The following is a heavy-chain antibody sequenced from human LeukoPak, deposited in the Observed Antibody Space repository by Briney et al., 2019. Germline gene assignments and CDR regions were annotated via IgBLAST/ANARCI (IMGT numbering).Heavy chain of an antibody. CDR3: ARVVSSWYFDY. V-gene: IGHV3-30-3*01. J-gene: IGHJ4*02. Sequence: GGSLRLSCVVSGFTFSSYAMHWVRRAPGKGLEWVAVISYDGNNKYYADSVKGRFTISRDNSNNTLYLQMNSLRAEDTAVYYCARVVSSWYFDYWGQGTLVTVSS. D-gene: IGHD6-13*01. CDR2: ISYDGNNK. CDR1: GFTFSSYA.